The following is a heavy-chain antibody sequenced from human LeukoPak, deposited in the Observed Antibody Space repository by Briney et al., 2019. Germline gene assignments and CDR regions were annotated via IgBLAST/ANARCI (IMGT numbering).Heavy chain of an antibody. V-gene: IGHV1-18*01. D-gene: IGHD4-17*01. CDR2: ISAYNGNT. CDR3: ARGFTATGNWYFDL. Sequence: ASVKVSSKASGYTFTSYGITWVRQAPGQGLEWMGWISAYNGNTNYAQNLQGRVTMTTDTSASTGYMELRSLRSDDTAVYYCARGFTATGNWYFDLWGRGTLVTVSS. J-gene: IGHJ2*01. CDR1: GYTFTSYG.